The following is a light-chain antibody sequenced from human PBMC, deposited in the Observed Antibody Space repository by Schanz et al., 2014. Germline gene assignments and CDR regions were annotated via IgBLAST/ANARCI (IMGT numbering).Light chain of an antibody. CDR2: LGS. Sequence: DIVMTQSSLSLPVTPGEPASISCRSSQSLLHTNGYNYLDWYLQKPGQSPQLLIYLGSNRASGVPDRFGGSGSGTDFTLRITGVEAEDVGVYYCMQALQTPNTFGQGTKLEIK. J-gene: IGKJ2*01. V-gene: IGKV2-28*01. CDR1: QSLLHTNGYNY. CDR3: MQALQTPNT.